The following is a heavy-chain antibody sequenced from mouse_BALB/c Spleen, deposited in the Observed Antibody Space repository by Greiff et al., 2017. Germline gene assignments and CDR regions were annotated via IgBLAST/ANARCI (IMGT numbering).Heavy chain of an antibody. CDR2: IDTSDSYT. D-gene: IGHD1-1*01. V-gene: IGHV1-69*02. Sequence: QVQLQQSGAELVKPGASVKLSCKASGYTFTDYWMHWVKQRPGQGLEWIGAIDTSDSYTSYNQKFKGKATLTVDESSSTAYMQLSSLTSEDSAVYYCARYYGNYFDYWGQGTTLTVSS. J-gene: IGHJ2*01. CDR3: ARYYGNYFDY. CDR1: GYTFTDYW.